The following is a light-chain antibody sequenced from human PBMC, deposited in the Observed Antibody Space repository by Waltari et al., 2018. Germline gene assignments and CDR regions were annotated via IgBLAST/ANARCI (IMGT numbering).Light chain of an antibody. Sequence: DFQMSQSPSSLSASVGDRVTITCLASQSISTSLNWYQQRPGKAPKLLIFAAASLQSGVPSRFSGSGSGTDFTLTISSLQPEDVATYYCQQSFTTPPFTFGPGTKVDIK. CDR1: QSISTS. CDR3: QQSFTTPPFT. J-gene: IGKJ3*01. V-gene: IGKV1-39*01. CDR2: AAA.